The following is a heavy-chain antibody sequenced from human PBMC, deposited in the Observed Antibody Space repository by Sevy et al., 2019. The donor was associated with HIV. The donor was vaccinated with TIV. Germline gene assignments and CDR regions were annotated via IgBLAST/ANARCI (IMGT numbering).Heavy chain of an antibody. V-gene: IGHV3-53*01. D-gene: IGHD3-22*01. CDR2: IYSGVST. Sequence: GGSLRLSCAASGFTVSSNYMSWVRQAPGKGLEWVSVIYSGVSTYYADSVKGRFSISSDNSKNTLYLQMNSLRAEDTAVYYCARVSVYYYDTSGYYTTGNAFDIWGQGTMVTVSS. CDR3: ARVSVYYYDTSGYYTTGNAFDI. J-gene: IGHJ3*02. CDR1: GFTVSSNY.